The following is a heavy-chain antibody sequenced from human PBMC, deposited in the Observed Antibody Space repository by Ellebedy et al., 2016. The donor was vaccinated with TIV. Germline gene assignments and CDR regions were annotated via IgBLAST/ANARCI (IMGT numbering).Heavy chain of an antibody. CDR1: GFTFSSYA. J-gene: IGHJ4*02. CDR2: ISNTGSRT. Sequence: PGGSLRLSCAASGFTFSSYAMSWVRQAPGKGLEWVSTISNTGSRTYYADSVEGRFIISRDNSKKTLYLQRNSLRAEDTAVYYCAKGRGGGSDTSAPRYYFDYWGLGTLVTVSS. D-gene: IGHD3-22*01. V-gene: IGHV3-23*01. CDR3: AKGRGGGSDTSAPRYYFDY.